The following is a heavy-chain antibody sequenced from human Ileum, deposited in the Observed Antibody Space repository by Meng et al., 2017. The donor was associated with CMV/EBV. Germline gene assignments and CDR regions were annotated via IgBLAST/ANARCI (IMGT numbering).Heavy chain of an antibody. Sequence: GGSLRLSCAASGFTFDDYGMSWVRQAPGKGLEWVSGINWNGGSTGYADSVKGRFTTSRDNAKNSLYLQMNSLRAEDTALYYCARYSSSWYGMDVWGQGTTVTVSS. J-gene: IGHJ6*02. D-gene: IGHD6-13*01. CDR1: GFTFDDYG. CDR2: INWNGGST. V-gene: IGHV3-20*04. CDR3: ARYSSSWYGMDV.